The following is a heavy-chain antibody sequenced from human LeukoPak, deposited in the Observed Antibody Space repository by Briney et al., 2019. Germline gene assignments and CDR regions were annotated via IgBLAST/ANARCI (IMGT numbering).Heavy chain of an antibody. J-gene: IGHJ4*02. CDR3: ARVRYFDWLPFGYFDY. V-gene: IGHV4-34*01. D-gene: IGHD3-9*01. CDR2: INHSGST. Sequence: YPSETLSLTCAVYGGSFSGYYWSWIRQPPGKGLEWIGEINHSGSTNYNPSLKSRVTISVDTSKNQFSLKLSSVTAADTAVYYCARVRYFDWLPFGYFDYWGQGTLVTVSS. CDR1: GGSFSGYY.